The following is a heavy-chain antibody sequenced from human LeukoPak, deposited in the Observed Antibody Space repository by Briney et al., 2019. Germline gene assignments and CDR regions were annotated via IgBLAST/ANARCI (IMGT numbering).Heavy chain of an antibody. CDR3: VRDRDLYYFDY. Sequence: SETLSLTCTVSGGSVSSGSYYWSWTRQPPGKGLEWIGYIYYSGSTNYNPSLKSRVTISVDTSKNQFSLKLSSVTAADTAVYYCVRDRDLYYFDYWGQGTLVTVSS. J-gene: IGHJ4*02. CDR2: IYYSGST. D-gene: IGHD2/OR15-2a*01. CDR1: GGSVSSGSYY. V-gene: IGHV4-61*01.